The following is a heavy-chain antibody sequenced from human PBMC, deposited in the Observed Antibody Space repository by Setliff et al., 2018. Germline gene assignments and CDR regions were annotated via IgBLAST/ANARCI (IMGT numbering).Heavy chain of an antibody. D-gene: IGHD3-9*01. CDR1: GSTFSDYG. J-gene: IGHJ4*02. CDR2: ISPYTGNT. CDR3: ARGQTLRHFDWPTAFDY. Sequence: ASVKVSCKASGSTFSDYGISWVRLAPGQGLEWMGWISPYTGNTFFAPQSQGRVTMTTDTSTNKAYMDLGSLRSDDRACYYCARGQTLRHFDWPTAFDYWGLGTLVTVSS. V-gene: IGHV1-18*01.